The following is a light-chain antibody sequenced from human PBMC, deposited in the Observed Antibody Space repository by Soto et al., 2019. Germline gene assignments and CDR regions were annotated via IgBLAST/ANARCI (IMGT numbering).Light chain of an antibody. CDR1: QSVSSSY. CDR3: QQYDNSPLT. Sequence: EIELTQFPGSLSLSPGERATLSCRASQSVSSSYLAWYQQIPGLPPRLLIYGASSRATGIPDRFSGSGSGTDFTLTISRLEPEDFAVYYCQQYDNSPLTFGGGTKVESK. J-gene: IGKJ4*01. CDR2: GAS. V-gene: IGKV3-20*01.